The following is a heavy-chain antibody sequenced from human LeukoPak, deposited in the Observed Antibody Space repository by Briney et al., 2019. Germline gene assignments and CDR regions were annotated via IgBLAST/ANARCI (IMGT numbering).Heavy chain of an antibody. CDR3: AKAGTRSYSYGFYYYYMDV. CDR2: ISWDGGST. V-gene: IGHV3-43D*03. D-gene: IGHD5-18*01. J-gene: IGHJ6*03. Sequence: GGSLRLSCAASGFTFDDYAMHWVRQAPGKGLEWVSLISWDGGSTYYADSVKGRFTISRDNSKNSLYLQMNSLRAEDTALYYCAKAGTRSYSYGFYYYYMDVWGKGTTVTVSS. CDR1: GFTFDDYA.